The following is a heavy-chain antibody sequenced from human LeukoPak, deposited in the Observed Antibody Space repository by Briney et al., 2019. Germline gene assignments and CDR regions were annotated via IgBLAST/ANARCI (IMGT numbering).Heavy chain of an antibody. CDR1: GFTFSSYA. CDR3: AKDQNSMTTAVTPNFDY. Sequence: PGGSLRLSCAASGFTFSSYAMNWVRQAPGKGLEWVSGISGSATSIYYADSVNGRFTISRDNSKNTLYLQMSSLRAEDTAVYYCAKDQNSMTTAVTPNFDYWGQGTLVTVSS. D-gene: IGHD4-23*01. CDR2: ISGSATSI. V-gene: IGHV3-23*01. J-gene: IGHJ4*02.